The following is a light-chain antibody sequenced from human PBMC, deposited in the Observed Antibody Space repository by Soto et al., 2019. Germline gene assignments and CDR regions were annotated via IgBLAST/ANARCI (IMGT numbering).Light chain of an antibody. Sequence: EVVLTQSPGTLSLSPGERATLSCRASQSISQSLAWYQQRPGQSPRLLIYDASRRATGIPDRFTGSGFGTDFTLTISRLAPEDLAVYYCQQYGGSPRTFGQGTRWIT. CDR2: DAS. CDR1: QSISQS. V-gene: IGKV3-20*01. CDR3: QQYGGSPRT. J-gene: IGKJ1*01.